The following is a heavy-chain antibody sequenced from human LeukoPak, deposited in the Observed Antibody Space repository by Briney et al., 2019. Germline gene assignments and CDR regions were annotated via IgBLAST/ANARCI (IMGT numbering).Heavy chain of an antibody. Sequence: PGGSLRLSCAASGFTFSSYGMHWVRQAPGKGLEWVAVISYDGSNKYYADSVKGRFTISRDNSKNTLYLQMNSLRAEDTAVYYCAKVPYGSGAMGYFQHWGQGTLVTVFS. J-gene: IGHJ1*01. CDR1: GFTFSSYG. D-gene: IGHD3-10*01. CDR2: ISYDGSNK. V-gene: IGHV3-30*18. CDR3: AKVPYGSGAMGYFQH.